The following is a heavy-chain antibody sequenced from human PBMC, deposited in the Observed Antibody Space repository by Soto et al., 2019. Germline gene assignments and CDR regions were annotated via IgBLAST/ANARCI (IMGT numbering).Heavy chain of an antibody. J-gene: IGHJ6*03. CDR3: AKVGSSYYYYMDV. D-gene: IGHD6-6*01. Sequence: GGSLRLSCAASGFTFSSYAMSWVRQALGKGLEWVSAISGSGGSTYYADSVKGRFTISRDNSKNTLYLQMNSLRAEDTAVYYCAKVGSSYYYYMDVWGKGTTVTVSS. CDR2: ISGSGGST. CDR1: GFTFSSYA. V-gene: IGHV3-23*01.